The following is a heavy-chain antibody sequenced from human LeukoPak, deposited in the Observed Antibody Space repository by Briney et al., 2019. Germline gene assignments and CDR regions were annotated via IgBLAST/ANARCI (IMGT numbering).Heavy chain of an antibody. CDR2: IIPILGIA. D-gene: IGHD3-22*01. J-gene: IGHJ5*02. CDR3: ARTYYYDSSGYSVRDNWFDP. V-gene: IGHV1-69*04. CDR1: GYTFTSYG. Sequence: GASVKVSCKASGYTFTSYGISWVRQAPGQGLEWMGRIIPILGIANYAQKFQGRVTITADKSTSTAYMELSSLRSEDTAVYYCARTYYYDSSGYSVRDNWFDPWGQGTLVTVSS.